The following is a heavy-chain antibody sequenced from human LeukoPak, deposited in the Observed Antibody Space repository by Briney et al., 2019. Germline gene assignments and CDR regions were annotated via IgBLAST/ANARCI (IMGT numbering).Heavy chain of an antibody. D-gene: IGHD6-19*01. CDR3: ARDPDSSGWYDY. J-gene: IGHJ4*02. Sequence: SETLSLTCTVSGGSISTSNYYWGWMRQPPGKELEWIGSIYYSGNTYSNPSLKSRVTISVDTSKNQFSLKLSSVTAADTAVYYCARDPDSSGWYDYWGQGTLVTVSS. V-gene: IGHV4-39*07. CDR1: GGSISTSNYY. CDR2: IYYSGNT.